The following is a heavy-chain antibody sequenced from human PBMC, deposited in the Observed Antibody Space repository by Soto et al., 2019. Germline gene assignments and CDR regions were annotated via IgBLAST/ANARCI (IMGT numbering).Heavy chain of an antibody. CDR3: AVASYYYDSSGYPIDY. D-gene: IGHD3-22*01. J-gene: IGHJ4*02. Sequence: GASVKVSCKVSGYTLTELSMHWVRQAPGKGLEWMGGFDPEDGETIYAQKFQGRVTITADESTSTAYMELSSLRSEDTAVYYCAVASYYYDSSGYPIDYWGQGTLVTVSS. CDR1: GYTLTELS. V-gene: IGHV1-24*01. CDR2: FDPEDGET.